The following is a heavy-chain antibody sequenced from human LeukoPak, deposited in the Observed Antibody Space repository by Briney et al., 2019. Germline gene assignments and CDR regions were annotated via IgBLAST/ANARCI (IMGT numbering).Heavy chain of an antibody. CDR2: ILQDGSER. J-gene: IGHJ3*02. CDR1: GFTFSIYW. Sequence: PGGSLTISCATSGFTFSIYWMSWVRQAPGKGLEWVANILQDGSERYYVDSVKGRFIISRDNSKSSLYLQMNSLRAEDTAVYYCARVSSGHYNAFDIWGQGTMVTVSS. V-gene: IGHV3-7*01. D-gene: IGHD3-22*01. CDR3: ARVSSGHYNAFDI.